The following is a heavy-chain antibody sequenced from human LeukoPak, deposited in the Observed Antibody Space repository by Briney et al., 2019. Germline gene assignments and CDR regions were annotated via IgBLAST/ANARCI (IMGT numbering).Heavy chain of an antibody. CDR3: ARHADYDFWSGYSAGNGDWFDP. V-gene: IGHV4-38-2*01. D-gene: IGHD3-3*01. Sequence: SETLSLTCAVSGYSISSGHYWGWIRQPPGKGLEWIGSIYHSGSTYYNPSLKSRVTISVDTSKNQFSLKLSSVTAADTAVYYCARHADYDFWSGYSAGNGDWFDPWGQGTLVTVSS. CDR2: IYHSGST. CDR1: GYSISSGHY. J-gene: IGHJ5*02.